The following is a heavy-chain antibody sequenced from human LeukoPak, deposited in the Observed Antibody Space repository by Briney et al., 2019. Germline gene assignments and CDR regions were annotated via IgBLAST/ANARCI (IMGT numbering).Heavy chain of an antibody. CDR2: ISGTGGST. CDR3: AKEVSSSWYLSDAFDI. V-gene: IGHV3-23*01. J-gene: IGHJ3*02. D-gene: IGHD6-13*01. Sequence: GGSLRLSCAASEFTFSSYAMSWVRQAPGKGLEWVSAISGTGGSTYYADSVRGRFTISRDNSKNMLYLQMNRLRAEDTAVYYCAKEVSSSWYLSDAFDIWGQGTMVTVSS. CDR1: EFTFSSYA.